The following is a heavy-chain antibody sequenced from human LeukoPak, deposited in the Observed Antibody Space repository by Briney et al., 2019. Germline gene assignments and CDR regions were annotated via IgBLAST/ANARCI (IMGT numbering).Heavy chain of an antibody. CDR3: VRGTSGYGGYDIDYGQYVEFWYLDI. J-gene: IGHJ2*01. D-gene: IGHD5-12*01. CDR2: ISNDGNYQ. Sequence: GRSLRLSCAASGFSISASAVHWVRQAPGKGLEWVTFISNDGNYQHFIDSVKGRFTISRDNSNDIVYLQMNSLRTEDTAVYYCVRGTSGYGGYDIDYGQYVEFWYLDIWGRGTRVTVSS. CDR1: GFSISASA. V-gene: IGHV3-30*03.